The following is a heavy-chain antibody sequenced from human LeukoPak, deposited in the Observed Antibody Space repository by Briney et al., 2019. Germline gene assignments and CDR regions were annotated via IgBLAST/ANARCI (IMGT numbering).Heavy chain of an antibody. CDR3: ARDNPPPYYGSGAPYGMDV. CDR2: ISAYNGNT. D-gene: IGHD3-10*01. V-gene: IGHV1-18*04. CDR1: GYTFTSHG. Sequence: ASVKVSCKASGYTFTSHGISWVRQAPGQGLEWMGWISAYNGNTNYAQKLQGRVTMTTDTSTSTAYMELRSLRSDDTAVYYCARDNPPPYYGSGAPYGMDVWGKGTTVTVSS. J-gene: IGHJ6*04.